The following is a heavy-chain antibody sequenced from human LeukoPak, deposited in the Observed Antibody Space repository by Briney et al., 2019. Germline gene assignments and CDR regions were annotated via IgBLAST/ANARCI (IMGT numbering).Heavy chain of an antibody. CDR2: ISGSGSNT. J-gene: IGHJ6*03. D-gene: IGHD3-9*01. CDR3: ARDHLDYDILTVSYYYYMDV. V-gene: IGHV3-23*01. CDR1: GFTFSSYA. Sequence: GGSLRLSCEVSGFTFSSYAMGWVRQAPGKGLEWVSSISGSGSNTYYADSVKGRFTISRDNAKNSLYLQMNSLRAEDTALYYCARDHLDYDILTVSYYYYMDVWGKGTTVTVSS.